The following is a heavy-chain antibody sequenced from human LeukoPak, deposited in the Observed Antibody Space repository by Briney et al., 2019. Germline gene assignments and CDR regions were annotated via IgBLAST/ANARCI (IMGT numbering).Heavy chain of an antibody. V-gene: IGHV3-30*02. J-gene: IGHJ4*02. Sequence: PGGSLRLSXAASGFTFSSYGMHWVRQAPGKGLEWVAFIRYDGSNKYYADSVKGRFTISRDNPKNTLYLQMNSLRAEDTAVYYCAKDTTVTTFGYFDYWGQGTLVTVSS. CDR1: GFTFSSYG. D-gene: IGHD4-17*01. CDR2: IRYDGSNK. CDR3: AKDTTVTTFGYFDY.